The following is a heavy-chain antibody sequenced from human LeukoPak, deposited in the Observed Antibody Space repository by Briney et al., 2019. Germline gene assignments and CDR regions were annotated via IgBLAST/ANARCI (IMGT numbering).Heavy chain of an antibody. CDR3: ARKRGYYGMDV. Sequence: PSETLSLTCTVSGGSISSYYWSWIRQPPGKGLEWIGYIYYSGSTNYNPSLKSRVTISVDTSKNQFSLKLSSVTAADTAVYYCARKRGYYGMDVWGQGTTVAVSS. J-gene: IGHJ6*02. V-gene: IGHV4-59*01. D-gene: IGHD5-24*01. CDR1: GGSISSYY. CDR2: IYYSGST.